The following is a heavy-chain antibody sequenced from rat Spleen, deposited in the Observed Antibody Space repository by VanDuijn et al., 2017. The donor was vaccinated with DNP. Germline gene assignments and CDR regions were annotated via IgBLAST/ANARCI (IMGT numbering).Heavy chain of an antibody. CDR3: ARLDSLYYAMDA. CDR1: GFTFSDYN. CDR2: ISYDGSST. J-gene: IGHJ4*01. Sequence: EVQLVESGGGLVQPGRSLKLSCAASGFTFSDYNMAWVRQAPKKGLEWVATISYDGSSTYYRDSVKGRFTISRDNAKSTLYLQMDSLRSEDKATYYCARLDSLYYAMDAWGQGPSVTVSS. V-gene: IGHV5-7*01.